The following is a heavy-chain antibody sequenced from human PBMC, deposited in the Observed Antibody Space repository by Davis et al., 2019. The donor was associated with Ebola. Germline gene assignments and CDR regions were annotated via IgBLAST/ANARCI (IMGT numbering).Heavy chain of an antibody. CDR1: GGSISSSSYY. Sequence: MPGGSLRLSCTVSGGSISSSSYYWGWIRQPPGKGLEWIGSIYYSGSTYYNPSLKSRVTISVDTSKNQFSLKLSSVTAADTAVYYCARHDYGALFDYWGQGTLVTVSS. D-gene: IGHD4-17*01. CDR3: ARHDYGALFDY. J-gene: IGHJ4*02. V-gene: IGHV4-39*01. CDR2: IYYSGST.